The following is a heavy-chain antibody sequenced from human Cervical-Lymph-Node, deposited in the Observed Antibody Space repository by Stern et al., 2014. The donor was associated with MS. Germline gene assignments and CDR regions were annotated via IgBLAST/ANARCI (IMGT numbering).Heavy chain of an antibody. Sequence: EVQLVESGGGLVQPGGSLRLSCAASGFTFSSYSMTWVRQAPGKGLEWVSYISSSDSTIYYADSVKGRFTISRDNAKNSLYLQMNSPRAEDTAVYYCAREREGRFDPWGQGTLVTVSS. J-gene: IGHJ5*02. CDR2: ISSSDSTI. CDR3: AREREGRFDP. V-gene: IGHV3-48*01. CDR1: GFTFSSYS.